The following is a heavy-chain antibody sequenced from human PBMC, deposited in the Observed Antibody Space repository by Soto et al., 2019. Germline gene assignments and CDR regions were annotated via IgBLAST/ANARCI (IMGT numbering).Heavy chain of an antibody. CDR2: IYYSGVT. V-gene: IGHV4-59*01. D-gene: IGHD5-12*01. CDR3: ARVAADIASGRDP. CDR1: GDSISTYN. Sequence: QGQLQESGPGLVKPSETLSLTCTVSGDSISTYNWGWIRQPPGKGLEWIGCIYYSGVTNYNPSLKSRVTISVDTPKNQLSLKLNSVTAADTAVYYCARVAADIASGRDPWGQGTLVTVSS. J-gene: IGHJ5*02.